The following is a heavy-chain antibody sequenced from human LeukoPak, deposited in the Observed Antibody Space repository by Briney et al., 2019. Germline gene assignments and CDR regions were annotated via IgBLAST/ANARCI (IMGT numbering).Heavy chain of an antibody. CDR2: IYSGGST. Sequence: GGSLRFSCAASGFTVTSNYMSWVRQAPGKGLEWVSVIYSGGSTYYADSVKGRFTISRDNSKNTLYLQMNSLRAEDTAVYYCAKSMGAGEYYGSGSYKSIYYYYGMDVWGQGTTVTVSS. V-gene: IGHV3-66*02. D-gene: IGHD3-10*01. CDR1: GFTVTSNY. J-gene: IGHJ6*02. CDR3: AKSMGAGEYYGSGSYKSIYYYYGMDV.